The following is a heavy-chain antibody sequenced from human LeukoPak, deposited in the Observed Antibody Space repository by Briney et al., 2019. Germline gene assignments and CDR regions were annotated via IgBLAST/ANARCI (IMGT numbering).Heavy chain of an antibody. CDR3: ARERLPGVTTVTRWFDP. J-gene: IGHJ5*02. Sequence: SETLSLTCTVSDGSISSYYWSWIRQPTGKGLEWIGNIHYSGSTNYNSSLKSRVPISVDTSKNQFFLNLSSVTAADASVYYCARERLPGVTTVTRWFDPWGQGTLVTVSS. CDR2: IHYSGST. CDR1: DGSISSYY. D-gene: IGHD4-17*01. V-gene: IGHV4-59*01.